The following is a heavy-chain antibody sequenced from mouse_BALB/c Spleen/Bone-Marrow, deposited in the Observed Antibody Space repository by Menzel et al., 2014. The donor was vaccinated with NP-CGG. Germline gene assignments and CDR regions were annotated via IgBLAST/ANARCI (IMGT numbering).Heavy chain of an antibody. Sequence: QVQLQQPGAEMAKPGTSVKLSCKASGYTFTSHYIYWVKKRPGQGLKWIGEINPNNGGTNFNEKFKSKATLTVDKTSSTAYMQLSSLTSEDSAFYYCTILSLLRGFFYYWCQGTTLSGSS. D-gene: IGHD1-2*01. CDR1: GYTFTSHY. CDR2: INPNNGGT. V-gene: IGHV1S16*01. CDR3: TILSLLRGFFYY. J-gene: IGHJ2*01.